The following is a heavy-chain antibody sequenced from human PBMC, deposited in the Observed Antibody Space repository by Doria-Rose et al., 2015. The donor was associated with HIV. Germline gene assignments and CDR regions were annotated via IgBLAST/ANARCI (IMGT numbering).Heavy chain of an antibody. J-gene: IGHJ4*02. CDR3: ARIKSSRWYHKYYFDF. Sequence: QVTLKESGPVLVKPTETLTLTCTVSGVSLSSPGMGVSWIRQPPGKALEWLANIFSDDDRSYNTSLKSRLTISRSTSKSQVVLTMTDMDPVDTATYYCARIKSSRWYHKYYFDFWGQGTLVIVSA. CDR1: GVSLSSPGMG. D-gene: IGHD6-13*01. CDR2: IFSDDDR. V-gene: IGHV2-26*01.